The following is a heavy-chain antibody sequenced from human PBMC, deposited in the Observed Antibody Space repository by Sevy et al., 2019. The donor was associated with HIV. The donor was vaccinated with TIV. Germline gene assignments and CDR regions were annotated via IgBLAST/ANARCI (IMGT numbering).Heavy chain of an antibody. V-gene: IGHV1-8*01. D-gene: IGHD6-6*01. CDR2: MNPNSGNT. CDR1: GYTFTSYD. Sequence: ASVKVSCKASGYTFTSYDINWVRQATGQGLEWMGWMNPNSGNTGYPQKFQGRVTMTRNTSISTAYMELSSLRSEDTAVYYCARGGSSPGEFDYWGQGTLVTVSS. J-gene: IGHJ4*02. CDR3: ARGGSSPGEFDY.